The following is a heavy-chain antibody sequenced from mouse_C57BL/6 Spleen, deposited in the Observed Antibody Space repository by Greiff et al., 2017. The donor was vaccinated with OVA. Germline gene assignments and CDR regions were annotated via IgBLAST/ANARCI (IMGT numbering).Heavy chain of an antibody. CDR2: IYPGDGDT. Sequence: VQLQQSGPELVKPGASVKISCKASGYAFSSSWMNWVKQRPGKGLEWIGRIYPGDGDTNYNGKFKGKATLTADKSSSTAYMQLSSLTSEDSAVYFCARGDWFAYWGQGTLVTVSA. V-gene: IGHV1-82*01. CDR3: ARGDWFAY. CDR1: GYAFSSSW. J-gene: IGHJ3*01.